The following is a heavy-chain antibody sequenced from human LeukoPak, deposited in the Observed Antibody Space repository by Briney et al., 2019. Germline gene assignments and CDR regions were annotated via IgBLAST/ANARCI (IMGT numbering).Heavy chain of an antibody. CDR1: GGTFSSYA. Sequence: SVKVSCKASGGTFSSYAISWVRQAPGQGLEWMGGIIPIFGTANYAQKSQGRVTITTDESTSTAYMELSSLRSEDTAVYYCARAYSSGWWNYYYMDVWGKGTTVTVSS. D-gene: IGHD6-19*01. CDR3: ARAYSSGWWNYYYMDV. J-gene: IGHJ6*03. CDR2: IIPIFGTA. V-gene: IGHV1-69*05.